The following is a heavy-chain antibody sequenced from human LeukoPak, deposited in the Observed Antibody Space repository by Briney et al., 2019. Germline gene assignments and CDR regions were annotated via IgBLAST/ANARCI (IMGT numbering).Heavy chain of an antibody. J-gene: IGHJ4*02. CDR2: ISDRGAII. D-gene: IGHD2-2*01. CDR3: ARAKDIVVV. CDR1: GIIFGSHG. Sequence: PGGSLRLSCAASGIIFGSHGMAWVRQAPGKGLEWVSHISDRGAIIYYADSVKGRFTISRDNDKNSLYLQMNSLRAEDTAVYYCARAKDIVVVWGQGTLVTVSS. V-gene: IGHV3-48*04.